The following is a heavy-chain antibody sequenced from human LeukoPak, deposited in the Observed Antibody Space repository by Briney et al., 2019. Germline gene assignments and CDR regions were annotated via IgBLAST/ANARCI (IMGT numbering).Heavy chain of an antibody. J-gene: IGHJ4*02. D-gene: IGHD3-22*01. CDR1: GGPVTSTNW. CDR2: VHLDGRT. V-gene: IGHV4-4*02. Sequence: SETLSLTCDASGGPVTSTNWRTWVRQPPGKGLEWIGEVHLDGRTNYNPSLKSRVTISVDTSKNQLSLKLSSVTAADTAVYYCARGISGYYYLPYCAYWGQGTLVTVSS. CDR3: ARGISGYYYLPYCAY.